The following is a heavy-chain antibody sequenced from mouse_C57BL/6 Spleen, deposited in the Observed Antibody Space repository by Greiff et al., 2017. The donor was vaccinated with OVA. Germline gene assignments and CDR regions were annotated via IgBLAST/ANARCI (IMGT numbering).Heavy chain of an antibody. J-gene: IGHJ1*03. CDR2: IDPEDGDT. CDR1: GFNIKDYY. CDR3: TTITTVVANWYFDV. D-gene: IGHD1-1*01. Sequence: EVQLKESGAELVRPGASVKLSCTASGFNIKDYYMHWVKQRPEQGLEWIGRIDPEDGDTEYAPKFQGKATMTADTSSNTAYLQLSSLTSEDTAVYYCTTITTVVANWYFDVWGTGTTVTVSS. V-gene: IGHV14-1*01.